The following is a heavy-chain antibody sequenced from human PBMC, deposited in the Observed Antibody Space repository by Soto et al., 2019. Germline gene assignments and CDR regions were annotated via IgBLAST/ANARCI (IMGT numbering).Heavy chain of an antibody. Sequence: GGSLRLSCAASGFTFSSHAMSWVRQAPGKGLEWVSAISGSGGSTYYADSVKGRFTISRDNSTNTLYLQMTSLRAEDTAVYYCAPIGRWLQFSHWGQGTLVTVSS. D-gene: IGHD5-12*01. V-gene: IGHV3-23*01. CDR1: GFTFSSHA. J-gene: IGHJ4*01. CDR2: ISGSGGST. CDR3: APIGRWLQFSH.